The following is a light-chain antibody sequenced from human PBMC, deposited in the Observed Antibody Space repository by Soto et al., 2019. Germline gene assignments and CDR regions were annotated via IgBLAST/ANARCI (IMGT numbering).Light chain of an antibody. Sequence: EIGFTQSPGPLSLSPGERATLSCRASQSVSSSYLAWYQQKPGQAPRHLIYGASGRATGIPDRFSGSGSGTDFTLTISRLEPEDFAVYYCQQYGSSPWTFGQGTKVDIK. J-gene: IGKJ1*01. CDR2: GAS. CDR1: QSVSSSY. V-gene: IGKV3-20*01. CDR3: QQYGSSPWT.